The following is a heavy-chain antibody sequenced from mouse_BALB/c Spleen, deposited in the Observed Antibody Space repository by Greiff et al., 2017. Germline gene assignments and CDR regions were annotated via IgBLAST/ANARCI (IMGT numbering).Heavy chain of an antibody. D-gene: IGHD1-1*01. CDR2: IWAGGST. J-gene: IGHJ1*01. Sequence: VKLMESGPGLVAPSQSLSITCTVSGFSLTSYGVHWVRQPPGKGLEWLGVIWAGGSTNYNSALMSRLSISKDNSKSQVFLKMNSLQTDDTAMYYCARDYYGSSYRYFDVWGAGTTVTVSS. CDR3: ARDYYGSSYRYFDV. CDR1: GFSLTSYG. V-gene: IGHV2-9*02.